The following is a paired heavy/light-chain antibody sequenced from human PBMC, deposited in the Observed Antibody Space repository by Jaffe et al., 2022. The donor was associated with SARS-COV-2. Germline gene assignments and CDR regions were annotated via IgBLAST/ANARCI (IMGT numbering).Heavy chain of an antibody. Sequence: EVQLAQSGAEVKKPGESLKISCKASGYTFDTKWIGWVRQVPGKGLEWMGIIFPHDSDTRYSPSFQGEVTISADKSITTAYLHWDSLQASDTAMYYCALGIYGDRFDYWGQGTLVTVSS. V-gene: IGHV5-51*01. CDR3: ALGIYGDRFDY. D-gene: IGHD4-17*01. J-gene: IGHJ4*02. CDR2: IFPHDSDT. CDR1: GYTFDTKW.
Light chain of an antibody. V-gene: IGLV1-40*01. Sequence: QSVLTQPPSVSGAPGQRVTISCTGSSANIGAGYDVQWYQQLPGAAPKLLIHGNNNRPSGVPDRFSGSKSGTSASLAITGLQPEDEADYYCQSYDISLTGLYWVFGGGTKLTVL. J-gene: IGLJ3*02. CDR2: GNN. CDR1: SANIGAGYD. CDR3: QSYDISLTGLYWV.